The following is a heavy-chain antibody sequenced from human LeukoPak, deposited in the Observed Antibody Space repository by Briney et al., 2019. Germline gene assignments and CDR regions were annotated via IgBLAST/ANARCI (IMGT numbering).Heavy chain of an antibody. D-gene: IGHD2-21*02. Sequence: SETLSLTCAVYGGSFSSYYWGWIRQPPGKGLEWIGSIYYSGSTYYNPSLKSRVTISVDTSKNQFSLKLSSVTAADTAVYYCARDSGLYCGGDCYYYYYYMDVWGKGTTVTVSS. J-gene: IGHJ6*03. CDR2: IYYSGST. V-gene: IGHV4-39*07. CDR3: ARDSGLYCGGDCYYYYYYMDV. CDR1: GGSFSSYY.